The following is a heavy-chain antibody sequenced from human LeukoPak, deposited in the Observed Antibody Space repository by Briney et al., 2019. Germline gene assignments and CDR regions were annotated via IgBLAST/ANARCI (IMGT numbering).Heavy chain of an antibody. CDR1: GYSFTSYW. Sequence: GESLKISCKGSGYSFTSYWIGWVRQMPGKGLEWRGIIYPGDSDTRYSPSFQGQDTISADKSLRTAYLQWSSLKASDTAMYYCARFLGYCSGGSCYSYYYYGMDVWGQGTTVTVSS. CDR2: IYPGDSDT. D-gene: IGHD2-15*01. V-gene: IGHV5-51*01. CDR3: ARFLGYCSGGSCYSYYYYGMDV. J-gene: IGHJ6*02.